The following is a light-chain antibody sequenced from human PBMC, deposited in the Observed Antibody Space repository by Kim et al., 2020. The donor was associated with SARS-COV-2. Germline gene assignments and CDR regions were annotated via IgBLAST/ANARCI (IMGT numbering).Light chain of an antibody. CDR2: KVP. J-gene: IGKJ3*01. V-gene: IGKV2-30*01. Sequence: PSSISCWSRKSLVYSDGNTYLNWLHQRPGQSTRRLIYKVPNRDSGVPDRFSGSGSGNDFTLQISRVEAEDVGVYYCMQGTHWPFTFGPGTKVDIK. CDR1: KSLVYSDGNTY. CDR3: MQGTHWPFT.